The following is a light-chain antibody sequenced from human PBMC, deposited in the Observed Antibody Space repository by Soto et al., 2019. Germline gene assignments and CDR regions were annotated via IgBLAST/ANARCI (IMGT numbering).Light chain of an antibody. V-gene: IGLV3-21*04. CDR1: NIGSKS. CDR2: YDS. CDR3: QVWDSSSDRYVV. J-gene: IGLJ2*01. Sequence: SYELTQPPSVSVAPVKTARSTCGGNNIGSKSVHWYQQKPVQAPVLGIYYDSDRPSGITERFSGSNSGNTATLTISRVEAGDEADYYCQVWDSSSDRYVVFGGGTKLTVL.